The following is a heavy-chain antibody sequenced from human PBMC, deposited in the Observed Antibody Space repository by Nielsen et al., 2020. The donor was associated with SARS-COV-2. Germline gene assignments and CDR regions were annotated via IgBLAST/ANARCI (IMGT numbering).Heavy chain of an antibody. CDR2: IYYSGST. J-gene: IGHJ6*02. D-gene: IGHD3-3*01. CDR3: ARGGTIFGVVNSGMDV. Sequence: SATLSLTCTVSGGSISSGDYYWSWIRQPPEKGLEWIGYIYYSGSTYYNPSLKSRVTISVDTSKNQFSLKLSSVTAADTALYYCARGGTIFGVVNSGMDVWGQGTTVTVSS. V-gene: IGHV4-30-4*01. CDR1: GGSISSGDYY.